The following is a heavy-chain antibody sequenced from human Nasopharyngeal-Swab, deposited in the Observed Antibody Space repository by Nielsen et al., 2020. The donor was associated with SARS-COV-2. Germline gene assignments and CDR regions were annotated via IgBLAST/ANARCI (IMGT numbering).Heavy chain of an antibody. CDR1: GGSFSGYY. J-gene: IGHJ4*02. D-gene: IGHD5-18*01. CDR2: INHSGST. CDR3: ARGRGCSYGRRYYFDY. Sequence: SETLSLTCAVYGGSFSGYYWSWIRQPPGKGLEWIGEINHSGSTNYNPSLKSRVTISVDTSKNQFSLKLSSVTAADTAVYYCARGRGCSYGRRYYFDYWGQGTLVTVSS. V-gene: IGHV4-34*01.